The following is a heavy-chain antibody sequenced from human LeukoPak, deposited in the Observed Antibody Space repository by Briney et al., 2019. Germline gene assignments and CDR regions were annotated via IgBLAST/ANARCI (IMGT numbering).Heavy chain of an antibody. Sequence: GGSLRLSCAASGFTFSSYTINWVRQAPGKGLEWVSSISGSSYYIYYADSVRGRFTISRDNAKNSVYLQMNSLRAEDTAVYYCAKYAARRGITTYFDYWGQGTLVTVSS. V-gene: IGHV3-21*01. CDR1: GFTFSSYT. D-gene: IGHD3-10*01. CDR2: ISGSSYYI. J-gene: IGHJ4*02. CDR3: AKYAARRGITTYFDY.